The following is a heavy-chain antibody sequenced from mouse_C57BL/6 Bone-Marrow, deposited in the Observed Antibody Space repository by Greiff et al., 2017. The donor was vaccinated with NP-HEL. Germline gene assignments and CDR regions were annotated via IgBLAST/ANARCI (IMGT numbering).Heavy chain of an antibody. J-gene: IGHJ3*01. CDR1: GFSLTSYG. CDR3: ARKSLAY. V-gene: IGHV2-2*01. CDR2: IWSGGST. Sequence: VKLMESGPGLVQPSQSLSITCTVSGFSLTSYGVHWVRQSPGKGLEWLGVIWSGGSTDYNAAFISRRSISKDNSKSQVFFKMNSLQADDTAIYYCARKSLAYWGQGTLVTVSA.